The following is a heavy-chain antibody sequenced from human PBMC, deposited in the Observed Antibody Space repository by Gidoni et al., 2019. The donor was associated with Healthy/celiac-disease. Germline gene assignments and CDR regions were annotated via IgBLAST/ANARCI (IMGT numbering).Heavy chain of an antibody. D-gene: IGHD3-10*01. V-gene: IGHV3-30*02. CDR2: IRYDGSNK. CDR3: AKDHVLWFGELSPIDY. J-gene: IGHJ4*02. CDR1: GFTFSRYG. Sequence: VHLVASGVGVVQPGGSLRISWAASGFTFSRYGMHWVRQAPGKGLEWVAFIRYDGSNKYYADSVKGRFTISRDNSKNTLYLQMNSLRAEDTAVYYCAKDHVLWFGELSPIDYWGQGTLVTVSS.